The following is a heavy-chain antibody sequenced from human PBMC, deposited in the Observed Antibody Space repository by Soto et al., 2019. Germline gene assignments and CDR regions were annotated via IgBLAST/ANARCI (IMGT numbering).Heavy chain of an antibody. CDR2: IIPIFGTA. V-gene: IGHV1-69*01. Sequence: QVRLVQSGAEVKKPGSSVKVSCKASGGTFSSYAISWVRQAPGQGLEWMGGIIPIFGTANYAQKFQGRVTITADESTSTAYMELSSLRSEDTAVYYCARHIAAARDIGWFDPWGQGTLVTVSS. CDR1: GGTFSSYA. J-gene: IGHJ5*02. CDR3: ARHIAAARDIGWFDP. D-gene: IGHD6-13*01.